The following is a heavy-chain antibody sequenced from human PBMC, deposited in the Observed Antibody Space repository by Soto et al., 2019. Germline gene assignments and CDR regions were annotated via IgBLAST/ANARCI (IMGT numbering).Heavy chain of an antibody. V-gene: IGHV4-30-4*01. CDR2: IYYSGST. CDR3: AREFNLLFGDEYGMDV. CDR1: GGSISSGDYY. D-gene: IGHD3-10*02. Sequence: QVQLQESGPGLVKPSQTLSLTCTVSGGSISSGDYYWSWIRQPPGKGLEWIGYIYYSGSTYYNPSLKSRVTISVDTSKNQFSLKLSSVTAADTAVYYCAREFNLLFGDEYGMDVWGQGTTVTVSS. J-gene: IGHJ6*02.